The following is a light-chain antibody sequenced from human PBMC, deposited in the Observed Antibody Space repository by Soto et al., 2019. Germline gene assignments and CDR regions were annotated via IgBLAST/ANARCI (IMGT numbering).Light chain of an antibody. J-gene: IGLJ1*01. CDR3: VSYAGGTYV. Sequence: QSALTQPASVSGSPGQSVTISCTGTSSDVGGYIFVSWYQQHPGKAPKLMIYDVNKRPSGVPDRFSGSKSDNTASLTVSGLQAEDEADYYCVSYAGGTYVFGTGTKSPS. CDR1: SSDVGGYIF. V-gene: IGLV2-8*01. CDR2: DVN.